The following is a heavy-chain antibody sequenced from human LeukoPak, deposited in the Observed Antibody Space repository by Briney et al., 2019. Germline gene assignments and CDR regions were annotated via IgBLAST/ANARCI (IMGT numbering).Heavy chain of an antibody. CDR3: ARESYYYDSSGYYGGDYFDY. CDR1: GGSISSSSYY. V-gene: IGHV4-39*07. D-gene: IGHD3-22*01. CDR2: IYYTGNT. J-gene: IGHJ4*02. Sequence: PSETLSLTCTVSGGSISSSSYYWGWIRQPPGKGLEWIGSIYYTGNTYYNPSLKSRVTISVDTSKKQFSLNLSSVTAADTAVYYCARESYYYDSSGYYGGDYFDYWGQGTLVTVSS.